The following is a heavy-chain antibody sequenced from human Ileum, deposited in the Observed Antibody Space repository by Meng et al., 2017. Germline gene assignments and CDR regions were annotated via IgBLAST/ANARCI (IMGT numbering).Heavy chain of an antibody. J-gene: IGHJ4*02. D-gene: IGHD3-22*01. V-gene: IGHV4-34*01. CDR2: INHSGST. CDR3: SRTSYYDNSGYYPG. CDR1: GGSFSGYY. Sequence: QVDLHQWVAGLWKPSETLHLTCAVYGGSFSGYYWSWIRQPPGKGLEWIGEINHSGSTNYNPSLKSRVTISVDTSKNQFSLKLSSVTAADTAVYYCSRTSYYDNSGYYPGWGQGTLVTVSS.